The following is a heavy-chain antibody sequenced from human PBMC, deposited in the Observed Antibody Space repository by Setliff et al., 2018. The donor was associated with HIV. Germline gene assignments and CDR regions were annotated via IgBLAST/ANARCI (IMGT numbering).Heavy chain of an antibody. CDR3: ARGRLLWSGSYYYYYMDI. V-gene: IGHV3-72*01. CDR1: GFTFSDHY. J-gene: IGHJ6*03. CDR2: TRNKVNSYTT. Sequence: GGSLRLSCAASGFTFSDHYMDWVRQAPGKGLEWVGRTRNKVNSYTTEYAASVKGRFTISRDDSKNSLYLQMNSLKTEDTAVYYCARGRLLWSGSYYYYYMDIWGKGTTVTVSS. D-gene: IGHD3-10*01.